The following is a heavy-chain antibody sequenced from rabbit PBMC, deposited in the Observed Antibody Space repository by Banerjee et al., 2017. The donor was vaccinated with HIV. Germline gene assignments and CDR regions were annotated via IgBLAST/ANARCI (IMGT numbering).Heavy chain of an antibody. CDR2: IDAVSSDST. J-gene: IGHJ4*01. D-gene: IGHD4-1*01. V-gene: IGHV1S40*01. CDR1: GFTITSNYY. Sequence: VQPEGSLALTCKASGFTITSNYYMCWVRQAPGKGLEWIGCIDAVSSDSTYYATWVNGRFTISKTSSTTVTLQMTSLTAADTATYFCARDLAGVIGWNFGLWGPGTLVTVS. CDR3: ARDLAGVIGWNFGL.